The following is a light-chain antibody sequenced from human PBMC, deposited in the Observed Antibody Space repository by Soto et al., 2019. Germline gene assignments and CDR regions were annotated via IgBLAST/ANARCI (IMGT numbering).Light chain of an antibody. CDR2: EVS. CDR1: SSDVGGYIY. Sequence: QSALTQPPSASGSLGQSVTISCTGTSSDVGGYIYVSWYQQHPGKAPKNIIYEVSRRPSGVPERFSGSKSGNTASLTVSGLQAEDEAHYYCAAWDDSLNGRVFGGGTKLTVL. J-gene: IGLJ3*02. V-gene: IGLV2-8*01. CDR3: AAWDDSLNGRV.